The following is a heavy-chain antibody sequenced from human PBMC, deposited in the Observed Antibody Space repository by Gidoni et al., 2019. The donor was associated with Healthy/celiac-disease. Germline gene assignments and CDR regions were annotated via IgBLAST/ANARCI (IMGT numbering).Heavy chain of an antibody. CDR1: GFSLSTSGLA. CDR2: IYWNDDN. V-gene: IGHV2-5*01. J-gene: IGHJ5*02. Sequence: QITLKESAPTLVQPTQTLTLTCPFHGFSLSTSGLAVGWIRQPPGKALEWLALIYWNDDNRYSPSLNSRLTITKDTSKNQVVLTMTNMDPVDTSTYYWANSVLYYYESSGYYLLGWFDPWGQGTLVTVSS. D-gene: IGHD3-22*01. CDR3: ANSVLYYYESSGYYLLGWFDP.